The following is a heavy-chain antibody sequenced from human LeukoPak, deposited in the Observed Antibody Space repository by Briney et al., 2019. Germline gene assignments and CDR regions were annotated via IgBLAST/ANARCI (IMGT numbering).Heavy chain of an antibody. V-gene: IGHV1-18*01. J-gene: IGHJ4*02. CDR2: ISAYNGNT. Sequence: ASVKVSCKASGYTFISYGISWVRQAPGQGLEWMGWISAYNGNTKYAQKLQGRVTMTTDTSTSTTYMELRSLRSDDTAVYYCVRGRGYCSSTSCRRGIFDYWGQGTLVTVSS. CDR1: GYTFISYG. D-gene: IGHD2-2*01. CDR3: VRGRGYCSSTSCRRGIFDY.